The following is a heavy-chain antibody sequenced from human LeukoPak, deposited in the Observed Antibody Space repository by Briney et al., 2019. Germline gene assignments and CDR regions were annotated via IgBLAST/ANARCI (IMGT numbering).Heavy chain of an antibody. CDR3: ARESSSSWYFGY. D-gene: IGHD6-13*01. CDR1: GFTFSSYS. Sequence: RGSLRLSCAASGFTFSSYSMNWVRQAPGKGLEWVSSISSGSRYIYYADSLKGRFTISRDNAKNSVYLQMIRLRAEDTAVYYCARESSSSWYFGYWGRGTLVTVSS. V-gene: IGHV3-21*01. J-gene: IGHJ4*02. CDR2: ISSGSRYI.